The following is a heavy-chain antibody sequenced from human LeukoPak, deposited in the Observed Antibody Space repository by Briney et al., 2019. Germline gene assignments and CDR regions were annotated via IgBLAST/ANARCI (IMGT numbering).Heavy chain of an antibody. D-gene: IGHD1-1*01. CDR1: GFTFSSYA. Sequence: GGSLRLSCAASGFTFSSYAMHWVRQAPGKGLEWVAVISSDGSNKNYADSVKGRFTISRDNAKNSLYLQMNSLRAEDTAVYYCARETSAMGFDYWGQGTLVTVSS. J-gene: IGHJ4*02. CDR3: ARETSAMGFDY. CDR2: ISSDGSNK. V-gene: IGHV3-30*04.